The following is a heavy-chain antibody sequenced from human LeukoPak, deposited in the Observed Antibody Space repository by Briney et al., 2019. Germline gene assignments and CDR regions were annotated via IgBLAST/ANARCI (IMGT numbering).Heavy chain of an antibody. CDR3: AKGPVSGSRSPLDH. Sequence: GGSLRLSCAASGFTFIRYGMHWVRQAPGKGLEWVAVIAYDGSNKYYADSVKGRFTISRDNSKNMLYLQMDALRADDTAVYYCAKGPVSGSRSPLDHWGQGTLVTVSS. V-gene: IGHV3-30*18. J-gene: IGHJ4*02. D-gene: IGHD1-26*01. CDR1: GFTFIRYG. CDR2: IAYDGSNK.